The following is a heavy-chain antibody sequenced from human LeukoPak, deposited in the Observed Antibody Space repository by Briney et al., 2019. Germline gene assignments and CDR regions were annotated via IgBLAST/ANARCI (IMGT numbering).Heavy chain of an antibody. CDR3: ARAEIYYYDSSGYPRGAFDI. CDR1: GGSISSGDYY. D-gene: IGHD3-22*01. V-gene: IGHV4-30-4*08. Sequence: SETLSLTCTVSGGSISSGDYYWSWIRQPPGKGLVWIGYIYYSGSTYYNPSLKSRVTMSVDTSKNQFSLKLSSVTAADTAVYYCARAEIYYYDSSGYPRGAFDIWGQGTMVTVSS. J-gene: IGHJ3*02. CDR2: IYYSGST.